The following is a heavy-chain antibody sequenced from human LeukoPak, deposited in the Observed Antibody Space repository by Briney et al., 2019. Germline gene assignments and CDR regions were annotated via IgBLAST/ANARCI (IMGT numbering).Heavy chain of an antibody. V-gene: IGHV4-31*03. CDR2: IYYSGGT. D-gene: IGHD3-10*01. J-gene: IGHJ6*03. Sequence: TSETLSLTCTVSGGSISSGGYYWSWLRQHPGKGLEWIGYIYYSGGTYYNPSLKSRVTISVDTSKNQFSLKLSSVTAADTAVYYCARASGMVRGVTYMDVWGKGTTVTVSS. CDR1: GGSISSGGYY. CDR3: ARASGMVRGVTYMDV.